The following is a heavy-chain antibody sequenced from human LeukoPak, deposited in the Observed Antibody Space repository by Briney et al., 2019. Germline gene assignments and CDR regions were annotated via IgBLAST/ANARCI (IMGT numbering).Heavy chain of an antibody. V-gene: IGHV1-46*01. J-gene: IGHJ5*02. CDR3: ARAQFMITFGGVISPNRFDP. D-gene: IGHD3-16*02. CDR1: GYTFTSYY. Sequence: ASVKVSCKASGYTFTSYYMHWVRQAPGQGLEWMGIISPSGGSTSYAQKFQGRVTMTRDTSTSTVYMELSSLRSEDTAVYYCARAQFMITFGGVISPNRFDPWGQGTLVTVSS. CDR2: ISPSGGST.